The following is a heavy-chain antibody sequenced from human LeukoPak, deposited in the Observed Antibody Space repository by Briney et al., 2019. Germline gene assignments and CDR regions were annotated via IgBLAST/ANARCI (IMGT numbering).Heavy chain of an antibody. J-gene: IGHJ4*02. CDR1: GFTFSSYA. D-gene: IGHD2-21*01. V-gene: IGHV3-30-3*01. CDR2: ISYDGSNK. Sequence: GGSLRLSCAASGFTFSSYAMHWVRQAPGKGLEWVAVISYDGSNKYYADSVKGRFTISRDNSKNTLYLQMNSLRAEDTAVYYCARARRDKYYFDYWGRGTLVTVSS. CDR3: ARARRDKYYFDY.